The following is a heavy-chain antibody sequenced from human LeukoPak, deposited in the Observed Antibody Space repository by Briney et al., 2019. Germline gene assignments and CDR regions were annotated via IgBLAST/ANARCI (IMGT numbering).Heavy chain of an antibody. CDR2: INHSGST. CDR3: ARGYNRFGELLGYNWFDP. CDR1: GFTFSSYA. V-gene: IGHV4-34*01. Sequence: GSLRLSCAASGFTFSSYAMSWVRQPPGKGLEWIGEINHSGSTNYNPSLKSRVTISVDTSKNQFSLKLSSVTAADTAVYYCARGYNRFGELLGYNWFDPWGQGTLVTVSS. D-gene: IGHD3-10*01. J-gene: IGHJ5*02.